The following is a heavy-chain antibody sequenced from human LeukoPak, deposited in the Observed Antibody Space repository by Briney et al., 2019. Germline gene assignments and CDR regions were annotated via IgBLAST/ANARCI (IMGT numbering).Heavy chain of an antibody. CDR1: GFTFSSYA. D-gene: IGHD2-2*01. J-gene: IGHJ4*02. CDR3: ARGRGVRSSTSCTDY. Sequence: PGGSLRLSCAASGFTFSSYAMHWVRQAPGKGLEWVAVISYDGSNKYYADSVKGRFTISRDNSKNTLYLQMNSLRAEDTAVYYCARGRGVRSSTSCTDYWGQGTLVTVSS. V-gene: IGHV3-30*04. CDR2: ISYDGSNK.